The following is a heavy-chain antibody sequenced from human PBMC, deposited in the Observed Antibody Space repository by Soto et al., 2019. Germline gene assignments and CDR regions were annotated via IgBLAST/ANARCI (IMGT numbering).Heavy chain of an antibody. V-gene: IGHV3-7*01. CDR2: IKQDGSEK. J-gene: IGHJ6*02. Sequence: EVQLVESGGGLVQPGGSLRLSCAASGFTFSSYWMSWVRQAPGKGLEWVANIKQDGSEKYYVDSVKVRFTISRDNAKNSLYLQMNSLRAEETAVYYCAREGIYCSGGSCYPNYYYYGMDVWGQGTTVTVSS. CDR1: GFTFSSYW. CDR3: AREGIYCSGGSCYPNYYYYGMDV. D-gene: IGHD2-15*01.